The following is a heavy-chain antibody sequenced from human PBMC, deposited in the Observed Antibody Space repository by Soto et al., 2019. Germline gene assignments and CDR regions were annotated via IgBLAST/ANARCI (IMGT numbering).Heavy chain of an antibody. D-gene: IGHD2-15*01. CDR1: SGSISGTSYY. V-gene: IGHV4-39*01. CDR3: ARLRSYGSGGSCYYYFDD. Sequence: SETLSLTCTVSSGSISGTSYYWGWIRQPPGKGLEWIGNIYYNGNTYYNPSLKSRVTISVDTSKNQFSLKLSSVTAADTAVYYCARLRSYGSGGSCYYYFDDWGQGTLVTVAS. J-gene: IGHJ4*02. CDR2: IYYNGNT.